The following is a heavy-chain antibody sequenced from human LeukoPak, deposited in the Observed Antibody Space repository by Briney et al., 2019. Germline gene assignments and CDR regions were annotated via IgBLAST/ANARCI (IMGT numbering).Heavy chain of an antibody. CDR1: DDSITMYY. V-gene: IGHV4-59*01. J-gene: IGHJ6*03. Sequence: SETLSLTCTVSDDSITMYYWTWIRQPPGKGLEWIGYVDHTGSTKFNPSLNGRVSISRDTSDNFFSLRLRSVTAADTAVYFCARGRVSSSTWYSTYYYFFYMDFWGKGTTVTVSS. CDR2: VDHTGST. CDR3: ARGRVSSSTWYSTYYYFFYMDF. D-gene: IGHD4-11*01.